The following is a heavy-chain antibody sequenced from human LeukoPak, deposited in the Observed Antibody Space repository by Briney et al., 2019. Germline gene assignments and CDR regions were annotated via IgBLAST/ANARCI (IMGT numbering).Heavy chain of an antibody. D-gene: IGHD6-19*01. Sequence: HAGGSLRLFCAASGFTFSSYAMSWVRQAPGKGLEWVSGLSGGGGNSYYADSVKGRFTISRDNSKNTLYLQINSLRAEDTAVYYCAKGLAVAGPQGYFQHWGQGTLVTVSS. V-gene: IGHV3-23*01. CDR2: LSGGGGNS. CDR3: AKGLAVAGPQGYFQH. J-gene: IGHJ1*01. CDR1: GFTFSSYA.